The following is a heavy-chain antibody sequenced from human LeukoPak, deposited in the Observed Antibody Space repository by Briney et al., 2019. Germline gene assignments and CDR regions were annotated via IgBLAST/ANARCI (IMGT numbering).Heavy chain of an antibody. J-gene: IGHJ4*02. V-gene: IGHV3-23*01. CDR2: ISGSGSST. CDR3: ARSGTSYSYYLDY. CDR1: GFTFSTYA. D-gene: IGHD2-15*01. Sequence: GGSLRLSCAASGFTFSTYAMSWVRQAPGKGLEWVSGISGSGSSTYYGDSVKGRFTISRDNSKNTLYLQLNSLRAEDTAVYYCARSGTSYSYYLDYWGQGTLVTVSS.